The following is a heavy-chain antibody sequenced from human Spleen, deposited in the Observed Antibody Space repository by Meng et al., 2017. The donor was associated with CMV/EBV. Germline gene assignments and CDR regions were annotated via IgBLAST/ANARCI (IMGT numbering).Heavy chain of an antibody. CDR1: GFTFSSYS. V-gene: IGHV3-21*01. J-gene: IGHJ4*02. CDR3: ARASYSSSWYGTGFDY. Sequence: GFTFSSYSMNWVRQAPGKGLEWVSSISSSSSYIYYADSVKGRFTISRDNAKNSLYLQMSSLRAEDTAVYYCARASYSSSWYGTGFDYWGQGTLVTVSS. CDR2: ISSSSSYI. D-gene: IGHD6-13*01.